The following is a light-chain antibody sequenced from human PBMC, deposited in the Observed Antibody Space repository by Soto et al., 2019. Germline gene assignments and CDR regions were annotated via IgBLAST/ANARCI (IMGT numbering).Light chain of an antibody. Sequence: EIMMTQSPVTLSVSLGERATLSCRASQSVSSDYVAWYRQKPGQVPTVLIYRASTRATGIPDRFSGSGSGTDFTLTISRVEPEDFAVYYCQQYGSSPLTFGGGTRVEIK. CDR2: RAS. CDR3: QQYGSSPLT. V-gene: IGKV3-20*01. CDR1: QSVSSDY. J-gene: IGKJ4*01.